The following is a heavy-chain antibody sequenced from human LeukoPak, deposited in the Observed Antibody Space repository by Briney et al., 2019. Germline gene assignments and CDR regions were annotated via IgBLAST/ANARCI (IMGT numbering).Heavy chain of an antibody. CDR2: INPSGGST. J-gene: IGHJ4*02. V-gene: IGHV1-46*01. D-gene: IGHD6-19*01. Sequence: ASVKVSCMASGYTFTSYYIHWVRPAPGRGLEWMGIINPSGGSTSYAQKFQGRVTMTRDTSTSTVYMKLSSLRSEDTAVYYCARGYSSGWFDYWGQGTGVTVSS. CDR3: ARGYSSGWFDY. CDR1: GYTFTSYY.